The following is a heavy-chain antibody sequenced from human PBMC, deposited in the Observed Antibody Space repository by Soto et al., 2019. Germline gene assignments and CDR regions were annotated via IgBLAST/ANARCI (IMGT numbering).Heavy chain of an antibody. Sequence: QVQLVQSGGEVRKPGASVTVSCKASGYTFTSYGISWVRQAPGQGLEWMGWISGYNGKTNYAQKVQDRVTMTTDTSTSTVYFELRSLRFDDTAVYYCAREGDVPYYYYGMDVWGQGTTVTVSS. J-gene: IGHJ6*02. D-gene: IGHD2-21*02. CDR2: ISGYNGKT. CDR1: GYTFTSYG. V-gene: IGHV1-18*01. CDR3: AREGDVPYYYYGMDV.